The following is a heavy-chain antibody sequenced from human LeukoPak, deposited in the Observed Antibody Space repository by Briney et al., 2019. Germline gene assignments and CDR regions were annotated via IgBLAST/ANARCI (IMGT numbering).Heavy chain of an antibody. V-gene: IGHV1-69*05. CDR2: IIPIFGTA. CDR1: GGTFSSYA. J-gene: IGHJ5*02. Sequence: SVKVSCKASGGTFSSYAISWVRQAPGQGLEWMGGIIPIFGTANYAQKFQGRVTITTDGSTSTAYMELSSLRSEDTAVYYCARTYYDFWSGYRGYNWFDPWGQGTLVTVSS. CDR3: ARTYYDFWSGYRGYNWFDP. D-gene: IGHD3-3*01.